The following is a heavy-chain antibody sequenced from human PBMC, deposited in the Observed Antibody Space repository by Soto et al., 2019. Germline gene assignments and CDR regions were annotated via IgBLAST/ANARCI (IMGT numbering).Heavy chain of an antibody. V-gene: IGHV4-31*03. CDR2: IYYIGST. CDR1: GGSISSGVYY. Sequence: SETLSLTCTVSGGSISSGVYYWSWIRQHPGKGLEWIGYIYYIGSTYYNPSLKSRVTISVDTSKNQFSVKLSSVTAADTAVYYCARVGPRNYYDSSGYYYYFDYWGQGTLVTVSS. D-gene: IGHD3-22*01. J-gene: IGHJ4*02. CDR3: ARVGPRNYYDSSGYYYYFDY.